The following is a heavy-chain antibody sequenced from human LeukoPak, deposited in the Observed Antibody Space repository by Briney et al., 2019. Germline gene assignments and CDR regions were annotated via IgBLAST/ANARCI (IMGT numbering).Heavy chain of an antibody. CDR2: IHHSGST. CDR3: ATEEGYNAY. J-gene: IGHJ4*02. V-gene: IGHV4-34*01. Sequence: SETQSLTCAVYGGSFSAYYWSWIRQSPGKGLEWIGEIHHSGSTKYNPSLESRVTISVDMSQSQFSLKLTSVTAADTAVYYCATEEGYNAYWGQGILVTVSS. CDR1: GGSFSAYY. D-gene: IGHD5-24*01.